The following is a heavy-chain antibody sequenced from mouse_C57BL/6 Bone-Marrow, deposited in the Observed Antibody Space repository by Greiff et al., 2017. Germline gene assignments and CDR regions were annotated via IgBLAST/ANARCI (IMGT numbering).Heavy chain of an antibody. Sequence: VQLQQSGPELVKPGASVKISCKASGYAFSSSWMNWVKQRPGTGLEWIGRIYPGAGDTNYNGKFKGKATLTSDNASSTAYMQLSSLTSEDSAVYFCARGGYDAWFAYWGQGTLVTVSA. J-gene: IGHJ3*01. CDR3: ARGGYDAWFAY. V-gene: IGHV1-82*01. CDR1: GYAFSSSW. CDR2: IYPGAGDT. D-gene: IGHD2-2*01.